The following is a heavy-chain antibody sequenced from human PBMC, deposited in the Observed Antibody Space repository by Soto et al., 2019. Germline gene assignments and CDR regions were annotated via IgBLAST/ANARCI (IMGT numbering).Heavy chain of an antibody. J-gene: IGHJ6*03. CDR3: ARWLRPTVLPAVKQYYYYYMDV. CDR2: MNPNSGNT. V-gene: IGHV1-8*01. CDR1: GYTFTSYD. Sequence: ASVKVSCKASGYTFTSYDINWVRQATGQGLEWMGWMNPNSGNTGYAQKFQGRVTMTRNTSISTAYMELSSLRSEDTAVYYCARWLRPTVLPAVKQYYYYYMDVWGKGPTVTVSS. D-gene: IGHD2-2*01.